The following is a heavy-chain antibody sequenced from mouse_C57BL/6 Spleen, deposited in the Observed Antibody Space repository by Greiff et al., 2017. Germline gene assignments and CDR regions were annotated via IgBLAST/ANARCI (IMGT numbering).Heavy chain of an antibody. CDR1: AYTFTDYY. J-gene: IGHJ1*03. CDR2: INPNNGGT. Sequence: EVQLQQSGPELVKPGASVKISCKASAYTFTDYYMNWVKQSHGKSLEWIGDINPNNGGTSYNQKFKGKATLTVDKSSSTAYMELRSLTSEDSAVYYCAIANWDVYWYFDVWGTGTTVTVSS. CDR3: AIANWDVYWYFDV. D-gene: IGHD4-1*01. V-gene: IGHV1-26*01.